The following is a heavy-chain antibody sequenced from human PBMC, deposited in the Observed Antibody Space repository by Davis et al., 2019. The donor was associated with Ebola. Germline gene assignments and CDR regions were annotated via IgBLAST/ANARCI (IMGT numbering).Heavy chain of an antibody. CDR3: VRAAAFCDSTGCYTSYYFDY. D-gene: IGHD2-2*02. J-gene: IGHJ4*02. Sequence: GGPLRLSCSVSGFTFSNYAMHWVRQAPGKGLEYVSGIKNNGASTNYVDSVKGRITISRDNSKSTVHLQMNSLSPEDTAVYYCVRAAAFCDSTGCYTSYYFDYWGPGTLVTVSS. CDR1: GFTFSNYA. V-gene: IGHV3-64D*08. CDR2: IKNNGAST.